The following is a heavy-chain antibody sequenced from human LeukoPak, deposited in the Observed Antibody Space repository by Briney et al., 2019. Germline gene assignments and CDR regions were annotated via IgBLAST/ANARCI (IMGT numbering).Heavy chain of an antibody. CDR1: GGTFSSYA. D-gene: IGHD1-26*01. V-gene: IGHV1-69*13. J-gene: IGHJ4*02. CDR3: ATDPRAKSGDY. CDR2: IIPIFGTA. Sequence: ASVKVSCKASGGTFSSYAISWVRQAPGQGLEWMGGIIPIFGTANYAQKFQGRVTITADESTSTAYMELSSLRSEDTAVYYCATDPRAKSGDYWGQGTLVTVSS.